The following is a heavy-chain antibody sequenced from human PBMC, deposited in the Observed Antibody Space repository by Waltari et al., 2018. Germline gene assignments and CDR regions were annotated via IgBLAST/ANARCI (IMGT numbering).Heavy chain of an antibody. Sequence: QLQLQESGPGLVTPSETLSLTCPVSGGSISSSSYYWGWVRQPPGKGLEWIGNIYYGGNTYYNPSLESRVTISIETSKNQFSLNLNSVTAADTAVYFCARDPRRGTAAGTAYDYWGQGALVTVSS. CDR1: GGSISSSSYY. D-gene: IGHD6-13*01. CDR2: IYYGGNT. J-gene: IGHJ4*02. V-gene: IGHV4-39*07. CDR3: ARDPRRGTAAGTAYDY.